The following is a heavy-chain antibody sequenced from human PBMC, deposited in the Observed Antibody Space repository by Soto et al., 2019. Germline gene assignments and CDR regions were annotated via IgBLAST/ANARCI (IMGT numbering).Heavy chain of an antibody. CDR1: GYTFTTYG. Sequence: QVQLVQSGAEVKKPGASVKVSCKASGYTFTTYGISWVRQAPGQGLEWMGWISAYNGNTKYAQKLQGRVTMTTDTSTSTASMELRSLPADDTAVYYCARDSPPVDYWGQGTLVTVSS. V-gene: IGHV1-18*01. J-gene: IGHJ4*02. CDR2: ISAYNGNT. CDR3: ARDSPPVDY.